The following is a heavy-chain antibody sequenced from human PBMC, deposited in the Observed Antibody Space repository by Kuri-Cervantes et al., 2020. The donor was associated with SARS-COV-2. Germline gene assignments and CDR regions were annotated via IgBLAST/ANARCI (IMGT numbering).Heavy chain of an antibody. J-gene: IGHJ3*02. Sequence: ESLKISCTVSGGSISSYYWSWIRRPPGKGLEWIGYIYYSGSTNYNPSLKSRVTISVDTSKNQFSLKLSSVTAADTAVYYCARVRIFGVPGFAFDIWGQGTMVTVSS. CDR3: ARVRIFGVPGFAFDI. CDR2: IYYSGST. CDR1: GGSISSYY. D-gene: IGHD3-3*01. V-gene: IGHV4-59*01.